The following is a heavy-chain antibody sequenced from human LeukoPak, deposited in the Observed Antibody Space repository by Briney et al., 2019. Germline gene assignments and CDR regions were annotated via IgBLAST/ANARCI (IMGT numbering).Heavy chain of an antibody. V-gene: IGHV1-2*02. J-gene: IGHJ4*02. CDR1: GYTFTDYY. Sequence: ASVKVSCKASGYTFTDYYMHWVRQAPGQGLEWMGWINPFSGGTNYAQNFQGRVTMTRDTSISTGYMELSRLGSDDTAVYYCARIRGGNNYHFDYWGQGTLVTVSS. CDR2: INPFSGGT. CDR3: ARIRGGNNYHFDY. D-gene: IGHD1-26*01.